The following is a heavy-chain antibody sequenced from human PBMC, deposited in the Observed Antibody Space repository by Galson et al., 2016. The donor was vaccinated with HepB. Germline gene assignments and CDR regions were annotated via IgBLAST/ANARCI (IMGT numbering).Heavy chain of an antibody. V-gene: IGHV4-34*01. J-gene: IGHJ5*01. Sequence: SETLSLTCAVYGGSFSGYYWSWIRQPPGKGLEWIGEINHSGNTNYNPSLKSRVTISVDTSKNQFSLKLSSVTAADTAVYYCARTPRITMVRGVRRASYWFDSWGQGTLVTVSS. CDR3: ARTPRITMVRGVRRASYWFDS. CDR2: INHSGNT. D-gene: IGHD3-10*01. CDR1: GGSFSGYY.